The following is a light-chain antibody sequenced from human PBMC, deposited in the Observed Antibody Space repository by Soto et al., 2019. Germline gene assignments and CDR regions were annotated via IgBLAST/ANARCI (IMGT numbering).Light chain of an antibody. CDR3: QEYNNWHPIT. V-gene: IGKV1-5*01. CDR1: EKINKC. CDR2: DAS. J-gene: IGKJ4*01. Sequence: VDSFTVTCRASEKINKCLALYQQKPGKAPKLLIYDASSLESGVPSRFSGSGSGTDFTLTITSLQSEDFAVYYCQEYNNWHPITFGGGTKVDI.